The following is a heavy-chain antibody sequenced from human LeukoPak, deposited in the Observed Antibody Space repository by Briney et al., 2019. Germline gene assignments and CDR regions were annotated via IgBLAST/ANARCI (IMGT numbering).Heavy chain of an antibody. CDR3: ARVPRGYCSSTSCPLYYYYGMDV. CDR1: GFTVSSNY. V-gene: IGHV3-53*01. D-gene: IGHD2-2*01. Sequence: GGSLRLSCAASGFTVSSNYMSWVRQAPGKGLEGVSVIYSGCSTYYADSVKGRFTISRDNSRNTLYLQMNSLRAEDTAVYYCARVPRGYCSSTSCPLYYYYGMDVWGQGTTVTVSS. J-gene: IGHJ6*02. CDR2: IYSGCST.